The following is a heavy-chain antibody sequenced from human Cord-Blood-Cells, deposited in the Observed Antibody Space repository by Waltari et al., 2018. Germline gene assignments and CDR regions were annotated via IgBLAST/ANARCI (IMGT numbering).Heavy chain of an antibody. J-gene: IGHJ3*02. CDR1: GYTFTGYY. V-gene: IGHV1-2*04. CDR3: ARGWLTGEPRAFDI. D-gene: IGHD7-27*01. CDR2: INPNSGGT. Sequence: QVQLVQSGAEVKKPGASVKVSCKASGYTFTGYYMHWVRQAPGQGLEWMGWINPNSGGTNDAQKFQGWVTMTRDTSISTAYMELSRLRSDDTAVYYCARGWLTGEPRAFDIWGQGTMVTVSS.